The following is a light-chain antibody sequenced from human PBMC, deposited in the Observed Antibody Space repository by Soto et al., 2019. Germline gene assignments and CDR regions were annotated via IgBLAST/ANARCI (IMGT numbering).Light chain of an antibody. CDR2: GAS. CDR3: QRYGSSPPHT. J-gene: IGKJ2*01. V-gene: IGKV3-20*01. CDR1: QIVSSTY. Sequence: EIVLTQSPGTLSLSPGERATLSCRASQIVSSTYLAWFQQKAGQAPKLLIYGASTRATGVPDRFSGSGSGTDFTLTISRLESEDFAVYYCQRYGSSPPHTFGQGTRLEIK.